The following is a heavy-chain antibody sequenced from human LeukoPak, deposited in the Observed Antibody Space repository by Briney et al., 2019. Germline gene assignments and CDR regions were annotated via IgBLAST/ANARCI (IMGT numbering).Heavy chain of an antibody. CDR1: GLILSDHY. Sequence: GGSLRLSCAVSGLILSDHYIDWVRQAAGKGLEWVGRTRNKTKSYSTAYAASVEGRFTISRDDLENSVYLEMNSLKSEDAAVYYCVRVCDSDCQGAHAFDIWGQGTKVTVSS. CDR2: TRNKTKSYST. V-gene: IGHV3-72*01. J-gene: IGHJ3*02. CDR3: VRVCDSDCQGAHAFDI. D-gene: IGHD2-21*02.